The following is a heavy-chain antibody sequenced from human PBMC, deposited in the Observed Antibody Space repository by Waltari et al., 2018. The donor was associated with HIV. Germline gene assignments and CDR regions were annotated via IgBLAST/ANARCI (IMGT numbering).Heavy chain of an antibody. Sequence: VESGGALVQPGGSLRLSCATSGFRFSDDWMRWVRQTPEGGLEWGAKIKQDGSAKEVVDSVKGRFTISRDNANSSLSLQMNSLRVEDTAVYYCARTWSGHWDFWGQGTLVTVSS. J-gene: IGHJ4*02. V-gene: IGHV3-7*01. CDR1: GFRFSDDW. D-gene: IGHD3-3*01. CDR2: IKQDGSAK. CDR3: ARTWSGHWDF.